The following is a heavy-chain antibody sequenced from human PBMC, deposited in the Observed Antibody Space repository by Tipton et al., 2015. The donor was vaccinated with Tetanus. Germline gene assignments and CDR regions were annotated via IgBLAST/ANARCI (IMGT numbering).Heavy chain of an antibody. V-gene: IGHV3-30*18. Sequence: SLRLSCAASEFTFSRFGMHWVRQAPGKGLEWVAGISYDGNHKYYKDSVKGRFTISRDNSKNTLYLQVNSLRAEDTAIYYCAKAKPVITLAFFDYWGQGTLVTVSS. CDR3: AKAKPVITLAFFDY. J-gene: IGHJ4*02. D-gene: IGHD3-16*01. CDR2: ISYDGNHK. CDR1: EFTFSRFG.